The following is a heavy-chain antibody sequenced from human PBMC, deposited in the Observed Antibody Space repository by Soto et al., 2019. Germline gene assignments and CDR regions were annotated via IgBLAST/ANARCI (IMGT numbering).Heavy chain of an antibody. J-gene: IGHJ4*02. D-gene: IGHD4-17*01. V-gene: IGHV4-39*01. CDR1: GASIISTTKY. Sequence: SETLSLTCTVSGASIISTTKYWGWIRQPPGRGLEWIGTISSIGSTYYNPSLEGRATISVDTSKNQFSLKVTSVTAADTGLYYCARQAHGDYEFFFDYWGQGTLVTVSS. CDR2: ISSIGST. CDR3: ARQAHGDYEFFFDY.